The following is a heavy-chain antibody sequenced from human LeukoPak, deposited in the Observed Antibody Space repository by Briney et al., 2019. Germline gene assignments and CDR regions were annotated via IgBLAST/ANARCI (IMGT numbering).Heavy chain of an antibody. V-gene: IGHV4-59*01. CDR1: GGSISSYY. J-gene: IGHJ5*02. D-gene: IGHD3-10*01. Sequence: PSETLSLTCTVSGGSISSYYWSWIRQPPGKGLEWIGYIYYSGSTNYNPSLKSRVTISVDTSKNQFSLKLSSVTAADTAVYYCARSITMVRGATRAVRFDPWGQGTLVTVSS. CDR2: IYYSGST. CDR3: ARSITMVRGATRAVRFDP.